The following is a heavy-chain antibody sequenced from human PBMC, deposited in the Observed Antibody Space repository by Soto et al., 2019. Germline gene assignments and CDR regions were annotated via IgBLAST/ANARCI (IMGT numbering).Heavy chain of an antibody. D-gene: IGHD1-1*01. CDR1: GGTFSNYP. Sequence: SVKVSCKASGGTFSNYPISWVRQAPGQGLEWMGAIIPIFGTRNYAQNFQGRIAITADESASTAYMELSSLTSADTALYYCARAHTVATTKGYDYWGQGTLVTVSS. J-gene: IGHJ4*02. CDR2: IIPIFGTR. CDR3: ARAHTVATTKGYDY. V-gene: IGHV1-69*13.